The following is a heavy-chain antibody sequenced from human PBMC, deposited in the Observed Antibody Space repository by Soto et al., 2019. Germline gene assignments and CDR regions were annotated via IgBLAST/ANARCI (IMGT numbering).Heavy chain of an antibody. CDR2: IYWDDDK. CDR3: ARAAADSSGYYSLLDS. Sequence: GPTLVNPTQTLTLTCTFSGFSLSTSGVGVGWIRQPPGKALEWLALIYWDDDKRYSPSLKSRLTITKDTSKNQVVLTMTNMDPVDTATYYCARAAADSSGYYSLLDSWGQGILVTVSS. V-gene: IGHV2-5*02. CDR1: GFSLSTSGVG. D-gene: IGHD3-22*01. J-gene: IGHJ5*01.